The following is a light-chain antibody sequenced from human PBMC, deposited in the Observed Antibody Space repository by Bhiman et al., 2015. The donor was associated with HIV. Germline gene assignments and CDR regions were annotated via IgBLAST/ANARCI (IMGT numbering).Light chain of an antibody. CDR2: DNN. CDR3: GTWDSSLSAWV. CDR1: SSNIGNNY. J-gene: IGLJ3*02. Sequence: QSVLTQPPSVSAAPGQKVTISCSGSSSNIGNNYVSWYQQLPGTAPKLLIYDNNNRPSGVPDRFSGSKSGTSASLGITGLQTGDEADYYCGTWDSSLSAWVFGGGTK. V-gene: IGLV1-51*02.